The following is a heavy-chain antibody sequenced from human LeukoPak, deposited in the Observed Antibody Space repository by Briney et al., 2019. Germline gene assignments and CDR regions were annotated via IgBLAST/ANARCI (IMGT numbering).Heavy chain of an antibody. CDR3: ARALRYFDHYYYYMDV. V-gene: IGHV4-4*08. D-gene: IGHD3-9*01. CDR2: IYTSGST. Sequence: PSETLSLTCAVYGGSFSGYYWSWIRQPPGKGLEWIGRIYTSGSTNYNPSLKSRVTISVDTSKNQFSLKLSSVTAADTAVYYCARALRYFDHYYYYMDVWGKGTTVTISS. CDR1: GGSFSGYY. J-gene: IGHJ6*03.